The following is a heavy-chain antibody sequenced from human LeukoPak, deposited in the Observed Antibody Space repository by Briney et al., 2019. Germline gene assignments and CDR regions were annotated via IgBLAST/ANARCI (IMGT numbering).Heavy chain of an antibody. D-gene: IGHD3-22*01. CDR2: ISAYNGNT. J-gene: IGHJ3*02. Sequence: EASVKVSCKASGYTFTSYGISWVRQAPGQGLEWMGWISAYNGNTNYAQKLQGRVTMTTDTSTSTAYMELRSLRPDDTAVYYCARHAFLVVIKGDAFDIWGQGTMVTVSS. CDR1: GYTFTSYG. V-gene: IGHV1-18*01. CDR3: ARHAFLVVIKGDAFDI.